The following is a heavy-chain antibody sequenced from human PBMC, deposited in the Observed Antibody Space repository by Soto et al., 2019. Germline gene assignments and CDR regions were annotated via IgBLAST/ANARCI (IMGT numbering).Heavy chain of an antibody. D-gene: IGHD4-17*01. CDR2: IWYDGRNK. Sequence: QVQLVESGGGVVQPGRSLRLSCAASGFTFSSYGMHWVRQAPGKGLEWVAVIWYDGRNKYYADSVKGRFTISRDNSKNTLYLQMNSLRAEDTAVYYWARDPRFYGGNLDYWGQGTLVTVSS. CDR1: GFTFSSYG. V-gene: IGHV3-33*01. J-gene: IGHJ4*02. CDR3: ARDPRFYGGNLDY.